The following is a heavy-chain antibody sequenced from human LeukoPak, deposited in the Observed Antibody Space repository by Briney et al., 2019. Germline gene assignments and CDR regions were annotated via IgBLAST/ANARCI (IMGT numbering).Heavy chain of an antibody. CDR3: ARERDY. CDR2: INHSGST. CDR1: GGSFSGYY. Sequence: SETLSLTCAVYGGSFSGYYWSWIRQPPGKGLEWIGEINHSGSTNYNPSLKSRVTISVDTSKNQFSLKLSSVTAADTAVYYCARERDYWGQGTLVTVYS. J-gene: IGHJ4*02. V-gene: IGHV4-34*01.